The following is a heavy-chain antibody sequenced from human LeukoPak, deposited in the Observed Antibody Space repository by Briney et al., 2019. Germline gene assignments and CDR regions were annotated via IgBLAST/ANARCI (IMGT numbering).Heavy chain of an antibody. D-gene: IGHD2-2*02. V-gene: IGHV4-4*07. J-gene: IGHJ6*03. CDR2: IYTSGST. CDR1: GGSISSYY. CDR3: ARVRAFLVVVPAAIRSLGEDWGCYYYYMDV. Sequence: SETLSLTCTVSGGSISSYYWSWIRQPAGKGLEWIGRIYTSGSTNYNPSLKSRVTMSVDTSKNQFSLQLNSVTPEDTAVYYCARVRAFLVVVPAAIRSLGEDWGCYYYYMDVWGKGTTVTVSS.